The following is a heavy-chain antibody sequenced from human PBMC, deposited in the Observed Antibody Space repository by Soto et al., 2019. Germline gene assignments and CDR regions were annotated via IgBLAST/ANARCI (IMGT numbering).Heavy chain of an antibody. J-gene: IGHJ4*02. D-gene: IGHD3-9*01. CDR3: ARQPDYNILTGYLYYFDY. Sequence: GESLKISFKGSGYSFSSYWVGWVRQIPVEGLEWMGFVYPGDSDTRYSPSFQGHVTISVDKSISTAYLQWSSLRASDTAMYYCARQPDYNILTGYLYYFDYWGQGTLVTVSS. CDR2: VYPGDSDT. V-gene: IGHV5-51*01. CDR1: GYSFSSYW.